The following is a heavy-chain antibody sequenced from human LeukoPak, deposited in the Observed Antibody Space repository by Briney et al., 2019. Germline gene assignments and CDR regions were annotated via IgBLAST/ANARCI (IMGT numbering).Heavy chain of an antibody. V-gene: IGHV3-30*02. J-gene: IGHJ4*02. D-gene: IGHD5-18*01. CDR3: AKAGPGYTEPSSVRY. CDR1: GFTFSSSG. CDR2: IRYDGSNK. Sequence: GGSLRLSCAASGFTFSSSGMHWVRQAPGKGLEWVAFIRYDGSNKFYADSVKGRFTISRDNSKNTLYLQMDSLRVEDTAVFYCAKAGPGYTEPSSVRYWGQGTLVTVSS.